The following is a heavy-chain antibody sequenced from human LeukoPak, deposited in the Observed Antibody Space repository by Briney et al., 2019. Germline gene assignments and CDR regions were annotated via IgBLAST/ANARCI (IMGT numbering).Heavy chain of an antibody. CDR3: ARVFKTTPGNYFDY. CDR1: GYTFTGYY. Sequence: EASVKVSCKASGYTFTGYYMHWVRQAPGQGLEWIGWINPNSGGTNYAQKFQGRVTMTRDTSISTAYMEPSRLRSGDTAVYYCARVFKTTPGNYFDYWGQGTLVTVSS. J-gene: IGHJ4*02. CDR2: INPNSGGT. V-gene: IGHV1-2*02. D-gene: IGHD4-17*01.